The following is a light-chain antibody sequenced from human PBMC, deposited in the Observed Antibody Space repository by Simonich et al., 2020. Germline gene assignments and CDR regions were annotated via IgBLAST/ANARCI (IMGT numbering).Light chain of an antibody. CDR2: KES. Sequence: DIQMTQSPSTLSASVGDSVTITCRARQSISSWLACYQQKPGKAPKLLIYKESSLESGVPSRFSGSGSGTEFTLTISSLQPDDFATYYCQQYNSYWTFGQGTKVEIK. CDR3: QQYNSYWT. J-gene: IGKJ1*01. V-gene: IGKV1-5*03. CDR1: QSISSW.